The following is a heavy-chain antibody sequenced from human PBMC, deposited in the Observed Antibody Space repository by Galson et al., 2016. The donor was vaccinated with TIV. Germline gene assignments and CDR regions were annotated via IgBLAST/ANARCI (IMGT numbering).Heavy chain of an antibody. CDR3: ACGIGWFRGFDY. D-gene: IGHD3-10*01. CDR1: GFIFDDYA. J-gene: IGHJ4*02. CDR2: INWNSSTI. Sequence: SLRLSCAAPGFIFDDYAMHWVRQAPGKGLEWVSGINWNSSTIAYADSVKGRFTISRDNAKNSLYLQMNSLRAEDTALYYCACGIGWFRGFDYWGQGTFITVSS. V-gene: IGHV3-9*01.